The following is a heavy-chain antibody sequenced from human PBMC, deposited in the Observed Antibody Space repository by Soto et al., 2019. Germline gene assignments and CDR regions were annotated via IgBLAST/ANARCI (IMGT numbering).Heavy chain of an antibody. CDR3: AKEMQLWLPIFDY. CDR1: GFTFSSCG. V-gene: IGHV3-30*18. D-gene: IGHD5-18*01. Sequence: GGSLRLSCAASGFTFSSCGMHWVRQAPGKGLEWVAVISYDGSNKYYADSVKGRFTISRDNSKNTLYLQMNSLRAEDTAVYYCAKEMQLWLPIFDYWGQGT. J-gene: IGHJ4*02. CDR2: ISYDGSNK.